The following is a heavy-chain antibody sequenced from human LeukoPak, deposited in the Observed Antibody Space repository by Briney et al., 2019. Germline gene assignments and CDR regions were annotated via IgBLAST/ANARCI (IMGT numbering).Heavy chain of an antibody. J-gene: IGHJ3*02. CDR1: GFTFSSYE. D-gene: IGHD3-10*01. CDR3: ARWRGALDAFDI. CDR2: ISTSSSTI. V-gene: IGHV3-48*01. Sequence: GGSLRLSCAASGFTFSSYEMNWVRQAPGKGLEWVSYISTSSSTIYYADSVKGRFTISRDNAKNSLYLQMNSLRAEDTAVYYCARWRGALDAFDIWGQGTMVTVSS.